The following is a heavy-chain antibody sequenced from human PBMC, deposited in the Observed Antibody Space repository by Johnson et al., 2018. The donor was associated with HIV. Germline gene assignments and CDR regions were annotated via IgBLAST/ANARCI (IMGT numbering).Heavy chain of an antibody. CDR2: TQYDGSKT. J-gene: IGHJ3*02. CDR3: ASGLGIVGATRSAFDI. D-gene: IGHD1-26*01. V-gene: IGHV3-30*02. Sequence: QVQLVESGGGVVQPGGSLRLSCEASGFTFDDYGMSWVRQGPGKGLEWVAFTQYDGSKTYYGDSVRGRFTISRDNSKNTLYLQMNSLRAEDTAVYYCASGLGIVGATRSAFDIWGQGTMVTVSS. CDR1: GFTFDDYG.